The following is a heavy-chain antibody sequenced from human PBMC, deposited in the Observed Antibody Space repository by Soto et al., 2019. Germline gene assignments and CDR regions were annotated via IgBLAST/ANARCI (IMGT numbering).Heavy chain of an antibody. CDR1: GFTFSSYV. Sequence: PGGSLRLSCAASGFTFSSYVMHWVRQSPGKGLEWVAVISNDGSKKFYADSVKGRVTISRDNSKNTLYLQTNSLRAEDTAVYYCAKSAMVYYYDSSGYYFDYWGQGTLVTVSS. CDR2: ISNDGSKK. J-gene: IGHJ4*02. CDR3: AKSAMVYYYDSSGYYFDY. D-gene: IGHD3-22*01. V-gene: IGHV3-30*18.